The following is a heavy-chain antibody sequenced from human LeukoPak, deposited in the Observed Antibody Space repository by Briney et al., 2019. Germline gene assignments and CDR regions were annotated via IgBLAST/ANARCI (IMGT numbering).Heavy chain of an antibody. CDR3: AREIEMAGRSGLDY. CDR2: IYYSGST. Sequence: PSETLSLTCTVSGGSISSSSYYWGWIRQPPGKGLEWIGSIYYSGSTYYNPSLKSRVTISVDTSKNQFSLKLSSVTAADTAVYYCAREIEMAGRSGLDYWGQGTLVTVSS. V-gene: IGHV4-39*07. CDR1: GGSISSSSYY. D-gene: IGHD6-19*01. J-gene: IGHJ4*02.